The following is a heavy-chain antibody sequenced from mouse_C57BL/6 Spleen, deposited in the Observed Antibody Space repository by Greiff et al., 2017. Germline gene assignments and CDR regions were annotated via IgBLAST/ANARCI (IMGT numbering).Heavy chain of an antibody. Sequence: QVQLKQPGAELVKPGASVKLSCKASGYTFTSYWMHWVKQRPGRGLEWIGRIDPNSGGTKYNEKFKSKATLTVDKPSSTAYMQLSSLTSEDSAVYYCASSGRYYAMDYWGQGTSGTVSS. CDR3: ASSGRYYAMDY. V-gene: IGHV1-72*01. CDR2: IDPNSGGT. J-gene: IGHJ4*01. CDR1: GYTFTSYW.